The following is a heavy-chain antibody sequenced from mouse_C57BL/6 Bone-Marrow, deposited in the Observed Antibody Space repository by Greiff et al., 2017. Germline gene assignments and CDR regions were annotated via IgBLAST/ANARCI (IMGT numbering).Heavy chain of an antibody. Sequence: QVQLQQPGAELVRPGTSVKLSCKASGYTFTSYWMHWVKQRPGQGLEWIGVIDPSDSYTNYNQKFKGKATLTVDTSSSTAYMPLSSLTSEDSAVYYCARGQLRPDYWGQGTTLTVSS. CDR2: IDPSDSYT. J-gene: IGHJ2*01. D-gene: IGHD3-2*02. CDR1: GYTFTSYW. V-gene: IGHV1-59*01. CDR3: ARGQLRPDY.